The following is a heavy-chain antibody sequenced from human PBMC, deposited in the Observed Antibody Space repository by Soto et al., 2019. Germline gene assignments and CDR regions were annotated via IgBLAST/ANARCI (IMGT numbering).Heavy chain of an antibody. CDR2: IYHSGST. CDR1: GGSISSSNW. D-gene: IGHD1-26*01. J-gene: IGHJ5*02. Sequence: QVQLQESGPGLVKPSGTLSLTCAVSGGSISSSNWWSWVRQPPGKGLEWIGEIYHSGSTNYNPSLMSRVSISVDKSKSQSSLKLSSVTAADTAVYYCARESWEASYNWFDPWGQGTLVTVSS. CDR3: ARESWEASYNWFDP. V-gene: IGHV4-4*02.